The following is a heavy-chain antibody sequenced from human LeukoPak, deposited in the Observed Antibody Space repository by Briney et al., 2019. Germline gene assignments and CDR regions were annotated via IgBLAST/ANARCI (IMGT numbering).Heavy chain of an antibody. CDR2: INAGNGNT. Sequence: ASVKVSCKASGYTFTSYAMHWVRQAPGQRLEWMGWINAGNGNTKYSQKFQGRVTITRDTSASTAYMELSSLRSEDTAVYYCARGGELLRPIDFAYWGQGTLLTVYS. J-gene: IGHJ4*02. CDR1: GYTFTSYA. V-gene: IGHV1-3*01. CDR3: ARGGELLRPIDFAY. D-gene: IGHD1-26*01.